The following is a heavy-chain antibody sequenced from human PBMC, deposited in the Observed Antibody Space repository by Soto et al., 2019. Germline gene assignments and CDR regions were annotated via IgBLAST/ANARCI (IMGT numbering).Heavy chain of an antibody. CDR2: IKYDGSEE. J-gene: IGHJ6*02. V-gene: IGHV3-7*01. CDR3: ARDPSIVATMGSIYYYYGMDV. D-gene: IGHD5-12*01. Sequence: GGSLRLSCVVSGFSFSSVWMTWVRQAPGKGLECVANIKYDGSEEYYVDSVKGRFTISRDNAKNSLYLQMNSLRDEDSAVYYCARDPSIVATMGSIYYYYGMDVWGQGTTVTVSS. CDR1: GFSFSSVW.